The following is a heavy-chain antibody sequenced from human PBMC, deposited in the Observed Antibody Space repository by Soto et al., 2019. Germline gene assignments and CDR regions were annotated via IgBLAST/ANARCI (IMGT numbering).Heavy chain of an antibody. CDR2: ISTGGTTI. J-gene: IGHJ3*02. V-gene: IGHV3-48*03. Sequence: EVPLVESGGDLVPPGGSLRLSCAASGFTFSNYEMNWVRQAPGKGLEWVSYISTGGTTIYYADSVKGRFTISRDNAKNSLYLQRGSVRAEDTAVYYCATISGGGGAFDIWGQGTMVTVSS. CDR1: GFTFSNYE. CDR3: ATISGGGGAFDI. D-gene: IGHD3-10*01.